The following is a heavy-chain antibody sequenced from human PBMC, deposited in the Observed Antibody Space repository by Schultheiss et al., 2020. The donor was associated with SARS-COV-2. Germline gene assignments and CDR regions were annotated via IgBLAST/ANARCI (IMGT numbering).Heavy chain of an antibody. J-gene: IGHJ4*02. D-gene: IGHD3-16*01. Sequence: ASVKVSCKASGYTFTGYYMHWVRQAPGQGLERMGWINPNSGGTNYAQKFQGRVTMTRDTSISTAYMELSRLRSDDTAVYYCARGWGSWGIFDYWGQGTLVTVSS. CDR1: GYTFTGYY. V-gene: IGHV1-2*02. CDR2: INPNSGGT. CDR3: ARGWGSWGIFDY.